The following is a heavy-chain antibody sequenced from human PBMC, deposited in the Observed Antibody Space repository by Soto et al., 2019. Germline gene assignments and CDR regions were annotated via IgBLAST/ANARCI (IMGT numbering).Heavy chain of an antibody. J-gene: IGHJ6*02. V-gene: IGHV1-69*13. CDR1: GGTFSSYA. Sequence: SVKVCCKASGGTFSSYAISWVRQAPGQGLEWMGGIIPIFGTANYAQKFQGRVTITADESTSTAYMELSSLRSEDTAVYYCARAARDPPYYDFWSPLGGMDVCGQGTTVTSP. CDR3: ARAARDPPYYDFWSPLGGMDV. CDR2: IIPIFGTA. D-gene: IGHD3-3*01.